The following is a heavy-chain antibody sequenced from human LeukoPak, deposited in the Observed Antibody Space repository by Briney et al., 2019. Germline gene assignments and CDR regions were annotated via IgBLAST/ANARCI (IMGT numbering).Heavy chain of an antibody. CDR2: ISGSGGST. V-gene: IGHV3-23*01. J-gene: IGHJ4*02. CDR3: AKDGPGDILTGYYLDY. D-gene: IGHD3-9*01. CDR1: RFTFSNYA. Sequence: GGSLRLSCAASRFTFSNYAMSWVRQAPGKGLEWVSAISGSGGSTYYADSVKGRFTISRDNSKNALYLQMNSLRAEDTAVYYCAKDGPGDILTGYYLDYWGQGTLVTVSS.